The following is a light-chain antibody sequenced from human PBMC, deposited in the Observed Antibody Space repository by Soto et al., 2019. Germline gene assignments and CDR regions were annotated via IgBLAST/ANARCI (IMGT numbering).Light chain of an antibody. V-gene: IGKV3-15*01. J-gene: IGKJ2*01. CDR3: QQYNNWPPNT. CDR1: QSVSSN. CDR2: GAS. Sequence: EIGMTQSPATLSVSPGERATLSCRASQSVSSNVAWYQQKPGQAPRLLIYGASTRATGIPARFSGSGSGTEFTLTISSLQSEDFAVYYCQQYNNWPPNTFGQGTKLEIK.